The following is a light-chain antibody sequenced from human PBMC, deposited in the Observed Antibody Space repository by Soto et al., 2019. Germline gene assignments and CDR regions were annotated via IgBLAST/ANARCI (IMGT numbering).Light chain of an antibody. CDR2: GAS. CDR3: QQYNNWPPWT. CDR1: QSVSSN. V-gene: IGKV3-15*01. J-gene: IGKJ1*01. Sequence: EIVMTQSPATLSVSPGERATLSCRASQSVSSNLAWYQQKPGQAPRLLIYGASTRATGIPARFSGSGSGTEFTLTNSSLQSDDFAFYYCQQYNNWPPWTVGQGTKVEIK.